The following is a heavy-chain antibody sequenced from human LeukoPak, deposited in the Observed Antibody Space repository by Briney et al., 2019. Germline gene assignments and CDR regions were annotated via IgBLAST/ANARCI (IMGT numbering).Heavy chain of an antibody. CDR1: GYTFTGYY. V-gene: IGHV1-2*02. CDR3: ARDLVAATVTTYYYYYYMDV. Sequence: ASVKVSCKASGYTFTGYYMHWVRQAPGQGLEWMGWINPNSGGTNYAQKFQGRVTMTRDTSISTAYMELSRLRSDDTAVYYCARDLVAATVTTYYYYYYMDVWGKGTTVTVSS. J-gene: IGHJ6*03. D-gene: IGHD4-17*01. CDR2: INPNSGGT.